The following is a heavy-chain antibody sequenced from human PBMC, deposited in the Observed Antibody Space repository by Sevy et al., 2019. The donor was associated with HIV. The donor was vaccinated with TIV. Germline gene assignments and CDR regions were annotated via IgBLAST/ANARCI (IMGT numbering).Heavy chain of an antibody. V-gene: IGHV4-39*01. J-gene: IGHJ4*02. Sequence: SETLSLTCTVSGGTISSSSYYWGRIRQPPGKGREWIGSIYYSGSTYYNPSLKSRVTISVDTSKNQFSLKLSSVTAADTAVYYCARRGGNSSGSNGGNFDYWGQGTLVTVSS. CDR2: IYYSGST. D-gene: IGHD6-19*01. CDR1: GGTISSSSYY. CDR3: ARRGGNSSGSNGGNFDY.